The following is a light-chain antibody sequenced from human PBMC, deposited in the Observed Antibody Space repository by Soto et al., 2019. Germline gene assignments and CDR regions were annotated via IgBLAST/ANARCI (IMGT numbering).Light chain of an antibody. CDR1: QSISSW. CDR3: QQYNNYPFS. Sequence: DIQMTQSPSTLSASVGDRVTITCRASQSISSWLAWYQQKPGKAPNLLIYKASSLESGVPSRFSGSGSGTEFTLTISSLQPDDFAAYYYQQYNNYPFSFGPGTKVDIK. CDR2: KAS. J-gene: IGKJ3*01. V-gene: IGKV1-5*03.